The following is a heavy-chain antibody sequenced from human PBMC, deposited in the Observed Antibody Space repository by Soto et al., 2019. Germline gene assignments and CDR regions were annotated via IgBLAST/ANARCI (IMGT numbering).Heavy chain of an antibody. J-gene: IGHJ6*02. Sequence: EVQLVESGGGFIYPGGSLRLSCAASGLTISNAWMNWVRQAPEKGLEWVGRIKTNTEGGTTDYAAAVKGRFTVSRDDSKNTLYLQMNSLKTEDTAVYYCTTGSVEGVWGQGTTVTVSS. D-gene: IGHD2-15*01. CDR3: TTGSVEGV. CDR1: GLTISNAW. CDR2: IKTNTEGGTT. V-gene: IGHV3-15*07.